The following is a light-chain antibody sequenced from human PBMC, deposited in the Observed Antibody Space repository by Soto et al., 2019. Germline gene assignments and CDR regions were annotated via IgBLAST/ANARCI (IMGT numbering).Light chain of an antibody. CDR3: GSYGGSNNWV. J-gene: IGLJ3*02. CDR2: EVR. CDR1: SSDIGRYNY. Sequence: QSALTQPPSAFGSPGQSVTISCTGTSSDIGRYNYVSWYQQHPGTAPKLIIYEVRKWPSGVPDRFTGSKSANSASLTVFGLQAEDEADYYCGSYGGSNNWVFGGGTKLTVL. V-gene: IGLV2-8*01.